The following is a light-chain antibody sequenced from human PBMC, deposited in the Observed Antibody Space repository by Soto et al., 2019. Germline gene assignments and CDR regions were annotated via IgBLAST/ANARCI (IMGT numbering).Light chain of an antibody. V-gene: IGLV2-14*01. J-gene: IGLJ1*01. CDR2: EVS. CDR3: SSYSSSSPYV. CDR1: SSDVGGYNF. Sequence: ALTQPASVPGSPGQSITISCTGTSSDVGGYNFVSWYQQHPGEAPKLIIYEVSNRPSGASYRFSGSKSGNTASLTISGLQAEDEADYYCSSYSSSSPYVFGTGTKVTVL.